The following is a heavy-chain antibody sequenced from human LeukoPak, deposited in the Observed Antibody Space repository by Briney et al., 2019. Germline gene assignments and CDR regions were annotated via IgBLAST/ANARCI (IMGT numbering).Heavy chain of an antibody. Sequence: GGSLRLSCAASGFTFGGYSMTWVRQAPGKGLEWVSAITGSGDYTDYADSVKGRFTISRDNSKNTLFLQMNSLRVEDTAVYYCAKRRLDMRGNFDYWGQGTLVTVSS. CDR3: AKRRLDMRGNFDY. CDR2: ITGSGDYT. V-gene: IGHV3-23*01. CDR1: GFTFGGYS. D-gene: IGHD2/OR15-2a*01. J-gene: IGHJ4*02.